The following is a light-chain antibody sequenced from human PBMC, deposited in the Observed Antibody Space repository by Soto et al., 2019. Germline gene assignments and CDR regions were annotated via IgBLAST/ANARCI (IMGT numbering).Light chain of an antibody. CDR1: SSDVGTYNL. Sequence: QSVLTQPASVSGSPGQSITISCTRISSDVGTYNLVSWYQHHPGKAPKLMIYEGSKRPSGVSDRFSGSKSGNTASLTISGLQAEDEADYYCCSFEGSSINVFGTGTKVTLL. V-gene: IGLV2-23*01. J-gene: IGLJ1*01. CDR2: EGS. CDR3: CSFEGSSINV.